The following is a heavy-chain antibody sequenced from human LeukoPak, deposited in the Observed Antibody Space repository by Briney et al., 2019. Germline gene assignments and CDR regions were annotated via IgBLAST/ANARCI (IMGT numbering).Heavy chain of an antibody. J-gene: IGHJ3*02. V-gene: IGHV3-21*01. D-gene: IGHD1-26*01. CDR2: ISSSSSYI. Sequence: SCKASGHTFTGYYMHWVRQAPGKGLEWVSSISSSSSYIYYADSVKGRFTISRDNAKNSLYLQMNSLRAEDTAVYYCARETLVGATNDAFDIWGQGTMVTVSS. CDR1: GHTFTGYY. CDR3: ARETLVGATNDAFDI.